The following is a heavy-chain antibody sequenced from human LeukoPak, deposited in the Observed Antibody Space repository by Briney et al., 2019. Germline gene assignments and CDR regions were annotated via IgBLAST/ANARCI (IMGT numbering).Heavy chain of an antibody. Sequence: SETLSLTCTVSGDSISSYYWSWIRQPPGKGLEWIGYIYYSGSTYYNPSLKSRVTISVDTPKNQFSLKLSSVTAADTAVYYCGGGYYSPFDYWGQGTLVTVSS. CDR2: IYYSGST. V-gene: IGHV4-59*12. D-gene: IGHD3-22*01. CDR3: GGGYYSPFDY. J-gene: IGHJ4*02. CDR1: GDSISSYY.